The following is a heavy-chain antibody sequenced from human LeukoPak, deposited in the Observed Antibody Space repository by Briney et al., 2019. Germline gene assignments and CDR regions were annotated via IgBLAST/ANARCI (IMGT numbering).Heavy chain of an antibody. CDR2: INHSGST. D-gene: IGHD5-18*01. J-gene: IGHJ3*02. CDR1: GGSFSGYY. V-gene: IGHV4-34*01. Sequence: SETLSLTCAVYGGSFSGYYWSWIRQPPGKGLEWIGEINHSGSTNYNPSLKSRVTISVDTSKNQFSLKQSSVTAADTAVYYCARVNTATDAFDIWGQGTMVTVSS. CDR3: ARVNTATDAFDI.